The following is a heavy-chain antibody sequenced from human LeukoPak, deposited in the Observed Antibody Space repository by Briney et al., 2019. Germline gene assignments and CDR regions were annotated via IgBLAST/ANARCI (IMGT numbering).Heavy chain of an antibody. CDR1: GGSFSGYY. J-gene: IGHJ4*02. V-gene: IGHV4-34*01. D-gene: IGHD6-19*01. CDR3: ARVGWGIAVAGTGFNYDY. Sequence: PSETLSLTCAVYGGSFSGYYWSWIRQPPGKGLKWIGEINHSGSTNYNPSLKSRVTISVDTSKNQFSLKLSSVTAADTAVYYCARVGWGIAVAGTGFNYDYWGQGTLVTVSS. CDR2: INHSGST.